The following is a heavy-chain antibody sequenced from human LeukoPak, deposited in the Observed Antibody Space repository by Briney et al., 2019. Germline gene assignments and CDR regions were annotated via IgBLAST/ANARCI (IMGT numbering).Heavy chain of an antibody. J-gene: IGHJ4*02. Sequence: GGSLRLSCAASGFTFSSYSMNWVRQAPGEGLEWVSSISSSTSYIYYADSVRGRFTISRDNAKNSLYLQMNSLRAEDTAVYYCARDSRIAPRIYDYWGQGTLVTVSS. CDR1: GFTFSSYS. CDR2: ISSSTSYI. CDR3: ARDSRIAPRIYDY. V-gene: IGHV3-21*01. D-gene: IGHD6-6*01.